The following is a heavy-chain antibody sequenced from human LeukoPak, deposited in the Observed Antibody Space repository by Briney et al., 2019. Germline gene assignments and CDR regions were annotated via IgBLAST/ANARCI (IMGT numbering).Heavy chain of an antibody. CDR3: ARDRDYSSSWYSVYDAFDI. D-gene: IGHD6-13*01. J-gene: IGHJ3*02. CDR1: GFTFSSFS. Sequence: TGGSLRLSCAASGFTFSSFSMNWVRQAPGKGPEWVSYISSSSSTIYYADSVKGRFTISRDNAKNSLYLQMNSLRAEDTAVYYCARDRDYSSSWYSVYDAFDIWGQGTMVTVSS. CDR2: ISSSSSTI. V-gene: IGHV3-48*01.